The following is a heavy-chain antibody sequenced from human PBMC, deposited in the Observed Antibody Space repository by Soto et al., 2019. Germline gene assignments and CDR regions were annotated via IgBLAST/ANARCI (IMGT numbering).Heavy chain of an antibody. CDR2: INHSGST. CDR1: CGSFIGYY. D-gene: IGHD3-22*01. CDR3: ARGPPKKYYYDSSGSTPRYFDY. V-gene: IGHV4-34*01. Sequence: PSETLSLTCAVYCGSFIGYYWSWIRQPPGKGLDCIGEINHSGSTNYNPSLKSRVTISVDTSKNQFSLKLSSVTAADTAVYYCARGPPKKYYYDSSGSTPRYFDYWGQGTLVTVSS. J-gene: IGHJ4*02.